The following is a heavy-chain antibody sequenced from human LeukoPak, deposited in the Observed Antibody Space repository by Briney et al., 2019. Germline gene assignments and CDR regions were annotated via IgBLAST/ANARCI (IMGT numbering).Heavy chain of an antibody. D-gene: IGHD5-24*01. J-gene: IGHJ3*01. V-gene: IGHV3-23*01. CDR3: AKDIQLST. Sequence: WESLRLSCAASGFTFSVAAMTWVRQAPGKGLEWVSLIGASGESTYNADSVKGRFTISRDNSKNTLSLQMSSLRVEDTAMYFCAKDIQLSTWGLGTMVTVSS. CDR2: IGASGEST. CDR1: GFTFSVAA.